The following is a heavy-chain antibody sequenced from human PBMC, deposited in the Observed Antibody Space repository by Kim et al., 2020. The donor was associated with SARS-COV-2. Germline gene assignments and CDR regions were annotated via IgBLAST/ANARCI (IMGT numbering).Heavy chain of an antibody. D-gene: IGHD3-22*01. V-gene: IGHV3-21*01. CDR3: ARDRQRYYYDSSGYGS. CDR2: ISSSSSYI. Sequence: GGSLRLSCAASGFTFSSYSMNWVRQAPGKGLEWVSSISSSSSYIYYADSVKGRFTISRDNAKNSLYLQMNSLRAEDTAVYYCARDRQRYYYDSSGYGSWGQVTLVTVSS. CDR1: GFTFSSYS. J-gene: IGHJ4*02.